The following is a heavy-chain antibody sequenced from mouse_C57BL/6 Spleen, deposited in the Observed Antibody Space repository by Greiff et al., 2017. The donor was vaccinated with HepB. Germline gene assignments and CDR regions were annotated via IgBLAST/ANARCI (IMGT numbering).Heavy chain of an antibody. CDR1: GFTFSSYG. CDR2: ISSGGSYT. Sequence: DVKLVESGGDLVKPGGSLKLSCAASGFTFSSYGMSWVRQTPDKRLEWVATISSGGSYTYYPDSVKGRFTISRDNAKNTLYLQMSSLKSEDTAMYYCAGNYYAMDYWGQGTSVTVSS. D-gene: IGHD2-1*01. CDR3: AGNYYAMDY. V-gene: IGHV5-6*02. J-gene: IGHJ4*01.